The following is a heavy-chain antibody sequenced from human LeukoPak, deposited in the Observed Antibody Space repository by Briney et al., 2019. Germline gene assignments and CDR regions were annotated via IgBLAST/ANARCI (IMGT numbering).Heavy chain of an antibody. J-gene: IGHJ4*02. CDR1: GGTFSSYA. CDR3: ARSYSSGWYGNFYFDY. V-gene: IGHV1-69*05. CDR2: IIPIFGTA. D-gene: IGHD6-19*01. Sequence: SVKVSCKASGGTFSSYAISWVRQAPGQGLEWMGRIIPIFGTANYAQKFQGRVTITTDESTSTAYMELSSLRSEDTAVYYCARSYSSGWYGNFYFDYWGQGTLVTVSS.